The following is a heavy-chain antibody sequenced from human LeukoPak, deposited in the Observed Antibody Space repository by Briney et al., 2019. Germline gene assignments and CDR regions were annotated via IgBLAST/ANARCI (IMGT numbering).Heavy chain of an antibody. J-gene: IGHJ6*02. Sequence: GSLRLSCAASEFIFSSYGMHWVRQAPGKGLEWVAIISYDGSYKNYADSVEGRFTIARDNSNLYLHMDTVRPEDTAAYYCARESRPTPYGSGTYYFYYGMDVWGQGTTVTVSS. D-gene: IGHD3-10*01. V-gene: IGHV3-30*03. CDR2: ISYDGSYK. CDR3: ARESRPTPYGSGTYYFYYGMDV. CDR1: EFIFSSYG.